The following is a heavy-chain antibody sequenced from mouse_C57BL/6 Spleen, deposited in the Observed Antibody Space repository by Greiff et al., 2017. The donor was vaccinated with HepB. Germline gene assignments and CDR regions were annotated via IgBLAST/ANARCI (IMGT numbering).Heavy chain of an antibody. CDR2: INPGSGGT. D-gene: IGHD2-3*01. Sequence: VQLKQSGAELVRPGTSVKVSCKASGYAFTNYLIEWVKQRPGQGLEWIGVINPGSGGTNYNEKFKGKATLTADKSSSTAYMQLSSLTSEDSAVYFCARWAYDYLDYWGQGTTLTVSS. CDR1: GYAFTNYL. CDR3: ARWAYDYLDY. V-gene: IGHV1-54*01. J-gene: IGHJ2*01.